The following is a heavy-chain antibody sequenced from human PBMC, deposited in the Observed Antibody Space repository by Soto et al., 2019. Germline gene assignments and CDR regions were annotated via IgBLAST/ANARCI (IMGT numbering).Heavy chain of an antibody. V-gene: IGHV1-24*01. Sequence: ASVKVSCKVSGYTLTELSMHWVRQAPGKGLEWMGGFDPEDGETIYAQKFQGRVTMTEDTSTDTAYMELSSLRAEDTAVYYCARDHHRYSGYDYVDYWGQGTLVTVSS. CDR2: FDPEDGET. J-gene: IGHJ4*02. D-gene: IGHD5-12*01. CDR3: ARDHHRYSGYDYVDY. CDR1: GYTLTELS.